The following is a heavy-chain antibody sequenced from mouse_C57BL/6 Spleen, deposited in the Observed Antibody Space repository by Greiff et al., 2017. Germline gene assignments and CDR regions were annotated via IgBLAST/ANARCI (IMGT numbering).Heavy chain of an antibody. CDR2: ISSGGSYT. D-gene: IGHD2-4*01. J-gene: IGHJ3*01. Sequence: EVQLQESGGDLVKPGGSLKLSCAASGFTFSSYGMSWVRQTPDKRLEWVATISSGGSYTYYPDSVKGRFTISRDNAKNTLYLQMSSLKSEDTAMYYCARRGSYDYEFAYWGQGTLVTVSA. V-gene: IGHV5-6*01. CDR3: ARRGSYDYEFAY. CDR1: GFTFSSYG.